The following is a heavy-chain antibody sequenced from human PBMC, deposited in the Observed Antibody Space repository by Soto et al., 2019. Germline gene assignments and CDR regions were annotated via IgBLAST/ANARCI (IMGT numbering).Heavy chain of an antibody. J-gene: IGHJ5*02. D-gene: IGHD2-2*01. CDR3: ARLIDIVVVPTAISP. CDR2: IYYSGST. CDR1: GGSISSSSYY. Sequence: SETLSLTCTVSGGSISSSSYYWGWIRLPPGKGLEWIGSIYYSGSTYYNPSLKSRVTISADTSKNQFSLKLSSVTAADTAVYYCARLIDIVVVPTAISPWGQGTLVTVSS. V-gene: IGHV4-39*01.